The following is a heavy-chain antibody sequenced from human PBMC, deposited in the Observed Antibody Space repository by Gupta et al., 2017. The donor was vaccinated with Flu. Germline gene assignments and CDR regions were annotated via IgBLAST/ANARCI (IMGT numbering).Heavy chain of an antibody. Sequence: HAPGKGRGWVSSISSSSSYIYYADSVKCRFTISRDNAKNSLYLQMNSLRAEDTAVYYCATTYYDSSGYYFDYWGQGTLVTVSS. V-gene: IGHV3-21*01. J-gene: IGHJ4*02. D-gene: IGHD3-22*01. CDR2: ISSSSSYI. CDR3: ATTYYDSSGYYFDY.